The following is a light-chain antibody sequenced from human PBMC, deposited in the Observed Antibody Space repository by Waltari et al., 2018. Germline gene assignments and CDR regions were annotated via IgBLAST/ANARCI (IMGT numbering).Light chain of an antibody. CDR3: SAWDGSLNKWL. J-gene: IGLJ3*02. CDR2: RKM. V-gene: IGLV10-54*04. CDR1: TNNLGDEG. Sequence: QAGLPQPPSVSKGLRQTATLTCTGTTNNLGDEGAYCLQQHQGHPPKVVSYRKMHRPSGISEKFSASRSGNTAYLTISGLQPEDEADYYCSAWDGSLNKWLFGGGTTLTVL.